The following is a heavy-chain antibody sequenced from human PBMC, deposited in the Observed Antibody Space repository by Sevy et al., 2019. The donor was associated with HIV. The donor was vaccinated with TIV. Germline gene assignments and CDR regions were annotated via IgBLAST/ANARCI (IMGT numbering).Heavy chain of an antibody. D-gene: IGHD1-1*01. CDR1: GFTFSSKW. J-gene: IGHJ6*02. V-gene: IGHV3-74*03. CDR3: ARDLPSTTGVGWGYGLDV. CDR2: INVDGNIA. Sequence: GGSLRLSCAASGFTFSSKWMHWVRQAPGKGLVWVARINVDGNIATCSDSVEGRFTVSRDNAKNTLYLQMNTLRAEDTAVYHCARDLPSTTGVGWGYGLDVWGQGTTVTVSS.